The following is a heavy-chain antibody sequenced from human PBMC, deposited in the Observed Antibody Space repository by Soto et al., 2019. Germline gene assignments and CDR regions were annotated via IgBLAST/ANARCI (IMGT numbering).Heavy chain of an antibody. V-gene: IGHV4-38-2*02. CDR1: GYSISSGYH. Sequence: SETLSLTCAVSGYSISSGYHWGWIRQTPGKGLQWIGNIYRGGSPYYNPSLKSRITMSLDTSKNQFSLELTSVTAADTAVYYCARDMRRYYGSGSYYNPYNWFDPWGQGTLVTVSS. CDR3: ARDMRRYYGSGSYYNPYNWFDP. CDR2: IYRGGSP. J-gene: IGHJ5*02. D-gene: IGHD3-10*01.